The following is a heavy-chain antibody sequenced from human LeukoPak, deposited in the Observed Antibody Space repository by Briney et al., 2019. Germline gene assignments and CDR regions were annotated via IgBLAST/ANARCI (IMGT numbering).Heavy chain of an antibody. CDR3: ARHRDYYDT. J-gene: IGHJ4*01. D-gene: IGHD3-22*01. CDR1: GASINNNF. CDR2: IYSSGSA. Sequence: SETLSLTCTVSGASINNNFWTWIRQPPGKGLEWIGYIYSSGSANYNPSLKSRVSISGDTSKNQISLNLTSVTAADTAVYFCARHRDYYDTWGHGTLVTVSS. V-gene: IGHV4-59*08.